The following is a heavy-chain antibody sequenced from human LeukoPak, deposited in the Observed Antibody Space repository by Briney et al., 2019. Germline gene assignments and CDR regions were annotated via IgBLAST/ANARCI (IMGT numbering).Heavy chain of an antibody. J-gene: IGHJ4*02. CDR1: GFTVSSNY. Sequence: PGGSLRLSCADSGFTVSSNYMSWVRQAPGKGLEWVSVIYSGGTTYSPASVNGPFTISRDNSKNTLYLQMNSLTAEDTAVYYCARAPRSWSYDYWGQGPLVTVSS. CDR2: IYSGGTT. V-gene: IGHV3-53*01. D-gene: IGHD1-26*01. CDR3: ARAPRSWSYDY.